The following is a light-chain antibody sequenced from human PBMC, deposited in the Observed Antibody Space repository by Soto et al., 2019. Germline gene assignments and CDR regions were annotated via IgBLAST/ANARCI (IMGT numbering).Light chain of an antibody. CDR1: QSVSSSY. CDR2: GAS. V-gene: IGKV3-20*01. CDR3: QQYGGSPTWT. Sequence: EIVTTQSPATLSVSPGERATLSCRASQSVSSSYLAWYQQRPFQAPRLLIFGASTRATGIPDRLSGSGSGTDFTLTISRLEPEDSAVYYCQQYGGSPTWTFGQGTKVDIK. J-gene: IGKJ1*01.